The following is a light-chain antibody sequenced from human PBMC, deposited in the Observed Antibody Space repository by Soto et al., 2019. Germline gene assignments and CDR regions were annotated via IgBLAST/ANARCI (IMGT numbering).Light chain of an antibody. J-gene: IGKJ1*01. Sequence: IPMPQSPSSLSASLRDRVTITCRASQSFSPYFNWYQQKPGKAPILLLYAASNLQSWVPSPFSGSGSGTDFTLTISSLQPEDFACYYCQQTYSTPRTFGQGTKVEIK. CDR2: AAS. CDR3: QQTYSTPRT. CDR1: QSFSPY. V-gene: IGKV1-39*01.